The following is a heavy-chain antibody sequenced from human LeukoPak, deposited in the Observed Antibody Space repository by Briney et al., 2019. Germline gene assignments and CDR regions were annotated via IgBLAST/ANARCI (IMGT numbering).Heavy chain of an antibody. V-gene: IGHV3-21*04. Sequence: GGSLRLSCAASGFTFSSYSMNWVRQAPGKGLEWVSSINSYSTNIYYADSVKGQFTISRDNAKNSLYLQMNSLRAEDTALYYCAKDMMAIVGGTTSAFDMWGQGTMVTVSS. J-gene: IGHJ3*02. D-gene: IGHD1-26*01. CDR2: INSYSTNI. CDR3: AKDMMAIVGGTTSAFDM. CDR1: GFTFSSYS.